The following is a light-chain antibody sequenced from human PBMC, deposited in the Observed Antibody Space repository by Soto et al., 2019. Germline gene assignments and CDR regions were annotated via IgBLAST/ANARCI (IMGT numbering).Light chain of an antibody. CDR2: STS. CDR3: QQYGSSLWT. V-gene: IGKV3-20*01. J-gene: IGKJ1*01. Sequence: ENVLTQSPDTLSLSPGERATLSCRASQSVSTPYLAWYQQRPGQAPRLLIYSTSTRASGIPERFRGSGSGTDFTLTISRLGPEDFAVYYCQQYGSSLWTFGQGTKVEIK. CDR1: QSVSTPY.